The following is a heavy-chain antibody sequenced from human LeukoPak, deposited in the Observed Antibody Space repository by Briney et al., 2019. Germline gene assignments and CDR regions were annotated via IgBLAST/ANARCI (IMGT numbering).Heavy chain of an antibody. Sequence: GGPLRLSCAASGFPFSSYGMHWVRQAPGKGLEWVARLVYDERSDYADSVKGRFSISRDNSKNTLFLDMSDLRVEDTAVYYCARDLSAAFDFWGQGVLVTVSS. CDR2: LVYDERS. J-gene: IGHJ4*02. CDR1: GFPFSSYG. CDR3: ARDLSAAFDF. V-gene: IGHV3-33*01. D-gene: IGHD6-19*01.